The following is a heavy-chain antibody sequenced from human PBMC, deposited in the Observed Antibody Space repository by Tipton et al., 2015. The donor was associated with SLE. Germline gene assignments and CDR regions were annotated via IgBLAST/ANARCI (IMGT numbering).Heavy chain of an antibody. J-gene: IGHJ6*03. D-gene: IGHD2-21*01. CDR2: IYYSGST. CDR1: Y. Sequence: YMSWIRQTPGKGLEWIGYIYYSGSTYYNPSLKSRVTISVDTSKNQFSLKLSSVTAADTAVYYCARDSCGGDCYGYYCMDVWGKGTTVTVSS. CDR3: ARDSCGGDCYGYYCMDV. V-gene: IGHV4-31*02.